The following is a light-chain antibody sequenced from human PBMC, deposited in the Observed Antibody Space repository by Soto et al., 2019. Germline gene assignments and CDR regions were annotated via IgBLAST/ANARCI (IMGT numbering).Light chain of an antibody. CDR3: HSRA. CDR2: KAS. Sequence: DIQMTQSPSTLSASVGDRVTISCRASQSISSRLAWYQQKPGKAPNLLIYKASTLESGVPSRFSGSGSETEFTLTISRLQPDDFATYFCHSRAFGQGTRLEIK. J-gene: IGKJ5*01. CDR1: QSISSR. V-gene: IGKV1-5*03.